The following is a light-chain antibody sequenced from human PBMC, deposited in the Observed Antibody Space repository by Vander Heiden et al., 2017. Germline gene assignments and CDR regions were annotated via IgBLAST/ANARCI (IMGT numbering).Light chain of an antibody. CDR3: MQALQAPWT. CDR2: LGS. Sequence: DIVMTQSPLSLPVTPGEPASTSCRSSHGLLHSNGYNYLDWFLPKPGQSPQLLIYLGSNRASGVPDRFSGSGSGTDFTLKISRVEAEDVGVYYCMQALQAPWTFGQGTKVEIK. J-gene: IGKJ1*01. CDR1: HGLLHSNGYNY. V-gene: IGKV2-28*01.